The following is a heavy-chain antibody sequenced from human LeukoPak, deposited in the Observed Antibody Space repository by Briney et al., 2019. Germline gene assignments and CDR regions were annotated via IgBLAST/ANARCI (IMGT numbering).Heavy chain of an antibody. V-gene: IGHV1-2*02. J-gene: IGHJ4*02. CDR1: GYTFTGYY. CDR3: ASSSWNSGSYCPHYYFDY. Sequence: ASVKVSCKASGYTFTGYYMHWVRQAPGQGLEWMGWINPNSGGTNYAQKFQGRVTMTRDTSISTAYMELSRLRSDDTAVYYCASSSWNSGSYCPHYYFDYWGQGTLVTVSS. CDR2: INPNSGGT. D-gene: IGHD1-26*01.